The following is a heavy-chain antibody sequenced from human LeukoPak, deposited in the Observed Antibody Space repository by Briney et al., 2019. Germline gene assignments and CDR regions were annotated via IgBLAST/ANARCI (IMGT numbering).Heavy chain of an antibody. CDR3: ARVGYCSGGSCSRAPFDY. J-gene: IGHJ4*02. Sequence: PSETLSLTCTVSGGSISSSGYYWGWIRQPPGKGLEWIGSIYYSGSTYYNPSLKSRVTVSVDTSKNRFSLKLSSVTAADTAVYYCARVGYCSGGSCSRAPFDYWGQGTLVTVSS. CDR2: IYYSGST. D-gene: IGHD2-15*01. V-gene: IGHV4-39*01. CDR1: GGSISSSGYY.